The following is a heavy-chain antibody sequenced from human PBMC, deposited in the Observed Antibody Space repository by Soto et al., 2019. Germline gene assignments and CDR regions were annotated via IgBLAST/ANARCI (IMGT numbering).Heavy chain of an antibody. CDR2: ITSSGGTI. D-gene: IGHD3-10*01. J-gene: IGHJ4*02. Sequence: AGGSLRLSCAASGFTFSDYYMSWIRQPPGRGLEWISYITSSGGTIYYADSVKGRFTISRDNAKNSLYLQINGLRAEDTAVYYCARDPLHHGSTFDYWGQGTLVTVSS. V-gene: IGHV3-11*01. CDR3: ARDPLHHGSTFDY. CDR1: GFTFSDYY.